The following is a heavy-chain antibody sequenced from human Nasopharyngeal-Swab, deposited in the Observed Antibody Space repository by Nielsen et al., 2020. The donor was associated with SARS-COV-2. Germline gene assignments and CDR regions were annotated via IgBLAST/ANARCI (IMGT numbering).Heavy chain of an antibody. CDR3: ARSITMVRGSPPDYYGMDV. Sequence: SVQVSCKASGGTFSSYAISWVRQAPGQGLEWMGRIIPILGIANYAQKFQGRVTITADKSTSTAYMELSSLRSEDTAVYYCARSITMVRGSPPDYYGMDVWGQGTTVTVSS. CDR2: IIPILGIA. CDR1: GGTFSSYA. V-gene: IGHV1-69*04. D-gene: IGHD3-10*01. J-gene: IGHJ6*02.